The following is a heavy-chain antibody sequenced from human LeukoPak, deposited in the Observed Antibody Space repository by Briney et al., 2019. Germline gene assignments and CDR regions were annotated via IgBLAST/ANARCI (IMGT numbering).Heavy chain of an antibody. CDR2: IYYDGST. Sequence: PSETLSLTCTVSGGSISSSGYYWGWIRQPPGRGLEWIGNIYYDGSTYYNPSLKSRVIISVDPSKNQFSLKLSSVTAADTAVYYCPLELLALADTGDYWGQGTLVTVSS. CDR3: PLELLALADTGDY. J-gene: IGHJ4*02. V-gene: IGHV4-39*01. CDR1: GGSISSSGYY. D-gene: IGHD3-10*01.